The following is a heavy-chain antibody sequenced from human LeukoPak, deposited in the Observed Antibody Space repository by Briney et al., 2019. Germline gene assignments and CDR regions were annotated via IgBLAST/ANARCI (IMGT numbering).Heavy chain of an antibody. CDR1: GGTFSSYA. J-gene: IGHJ4*02. CDR2: IIPIFGTA. V-gene: IGHV1-69*13. Sequence: GASVKVSCRASGGTFSSYAISWVRQAPGQGLEWMGGIIPIFGTANYAQKFQGRVTITADESTSTAYMELSSLRSEDTAVYYCARHSGSYSSAGDYWGQGTLVTVSS. D-gene: IGHD1-26*01. CDR3: ARHSGSYSSAGDY.